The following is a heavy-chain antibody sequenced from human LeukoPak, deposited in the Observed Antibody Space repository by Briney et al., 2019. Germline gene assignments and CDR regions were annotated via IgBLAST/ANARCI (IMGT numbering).Heavy chain of an antibody. D-gene: IGHD2-15*01. V-gene: IGHV3-30-3*01. Sequence: GRSLRLSCAASGFTFSNYAVHWVRQAPGKGLEWVAVISYDGSNKYYADSVKGRFTISRDNSKNTLYLQMNSLRAEDTAVYYCARELVVVAAGFDYWGQGTLVTVSS. CDR2: ISYDGSNK. J-gene: IGHJ4*02. CDR3: ARELVVVAAGFDY. CDR1: GFTFSNYA.